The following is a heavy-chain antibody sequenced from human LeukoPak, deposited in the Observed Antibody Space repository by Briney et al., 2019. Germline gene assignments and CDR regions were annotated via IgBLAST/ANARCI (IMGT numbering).Heavy chain of an antibody. V-gene: IGHV4-34*01. CDR1: GFTFSSNS. D-gene: IGHD3-10*01. CDR2: INHSGST. CDR3: ARGFGSDWPWSSDLDY. J-gene: IGHJ4*02. Sequence: PGGSLRLSSAASGFTFSSNSMSWIRQPPGKGLEWIGEINHSGSTNYNPSLKSRVTISVDTSKDQFSLKLSSVTAADTAVYYCARGFGSDWPWSSDLDYWGQGTLVTVSS.